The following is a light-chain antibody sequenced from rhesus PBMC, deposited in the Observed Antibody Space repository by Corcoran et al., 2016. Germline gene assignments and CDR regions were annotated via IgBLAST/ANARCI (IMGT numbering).Light chain of an antibody. CDR3: LQHNNYPYS. V-gene: IGKV1-28*02. Sequence: DIQMTQSPSSLSASVGDTVTITCRASQGISSYLNWFQQKPGKAPKLLIYAASNLESGVPTRFSGSGSWTEFTLTLSNLQPEDFATYYCLQHNNYPYSFGQGSKVEIK. J-gene: IGKJ2*01. CDR1: QGISSY. CDR2: AAS.